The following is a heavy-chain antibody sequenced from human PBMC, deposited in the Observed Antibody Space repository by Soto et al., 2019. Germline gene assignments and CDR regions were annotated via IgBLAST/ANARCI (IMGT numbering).Heavy chain of an antibody. D-gene: IGHD4-17*01. J-gene: IGHJ6*02. CDR3: ARGGEYGDYGGLYYYYGMDV. V-gene: IGHV4-34*01. Sequence: SETLSLTCAVYGGSFSGYYWSWIRQPPGKGLEWIGEINHSGSTNYNPSLKSRVTISVDTSKNQFSLKLSSVTAADTAVYYCARGGEYGDYGGLYYYYGMDVWGQGTTVTVSS. CDR2: INHSGST. CDR1: GGSFSGYY.